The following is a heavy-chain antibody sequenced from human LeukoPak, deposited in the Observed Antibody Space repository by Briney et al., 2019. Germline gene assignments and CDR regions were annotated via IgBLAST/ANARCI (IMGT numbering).Heavy chain of an antibody. CDR2: INGKRGDT. J-gene: IGHJ4*02. Sequence: ASVTVSCKTSGFTFTDHYFHWVRQAPGQGLEWMGWINGKRGDTNYAQKFQDRATMTRDTSISTFYIQLSSLTADDTAVYYCARDFDWGPDYWGQGTLVTVSS. CDR3: ARDFDWGPDY. D-gene: IGHD3-9*01. V-gene: IGHV1-2*02. CDR1: GFTFTDHY.